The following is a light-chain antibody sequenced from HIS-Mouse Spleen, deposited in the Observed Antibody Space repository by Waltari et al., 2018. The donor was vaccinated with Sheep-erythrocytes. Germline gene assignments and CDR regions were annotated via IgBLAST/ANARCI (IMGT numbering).Light chain of an antibody. J-gene: IGKJ4*01. CDR2: DAS. CDR3: QQYDNLLT. V-gene: IGKV1-33*01. Sequence: DIQMTQSPSSLSASVGDRVTITCQASQDISNYLNWYQQKPGKAPKLLIYDASNLETGVPSRFSGSGSGTDVTLTISSLQPEDIATYYCQQYDNLLTFGGGTKVEIK. CDR1: QDISNY.